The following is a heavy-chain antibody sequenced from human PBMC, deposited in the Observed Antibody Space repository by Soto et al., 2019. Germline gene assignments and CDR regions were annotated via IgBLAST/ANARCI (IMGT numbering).Heavy chain of an antibody. V-gene: IGHV3-23*01. CDR1: GFTFSSYA. J-gene: IGHJ4*02. Sequence: LRLSCAASGFTFSSYAMSWVRQAPGKGLEWVSAISGSGGSTYYADSVKGRFTISRDNSKNTLYLQMNSLRAEDTAVYYCAKKLTGTTRAFDYWGQGTLVTVSS. CDR3: AKKLTGTTRAFDY. CDR2: ISGSGGST. D-gene: IGHD1-20*01.